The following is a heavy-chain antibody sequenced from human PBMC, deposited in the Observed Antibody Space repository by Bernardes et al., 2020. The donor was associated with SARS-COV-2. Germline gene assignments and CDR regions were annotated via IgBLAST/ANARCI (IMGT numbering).Heavy chain of an antibody. J-gene: IGHJ4*02. CDR3: ARGPISSIDY. D-gene: IGHD3-10*01. CDR1: GYTFTHYY. Sequence: ASVKVSGKASGYTFTHYYIHWVRQAPGQGFEWMGWINPSSGVTNYAQKFQGGVTMTRDTSISTAYMELSSLRADDTAVFYCARGPISSIDYWGQGSLVTVSS. V-gene: IGHV1-2*02. CDR2: INPSSGVT.